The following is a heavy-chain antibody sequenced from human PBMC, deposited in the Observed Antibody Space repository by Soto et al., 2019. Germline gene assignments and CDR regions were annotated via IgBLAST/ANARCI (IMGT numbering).Heavy chain of an antibody. CDR1: GLKFSSYE. V-gene: IGHV3-48*03. Sequence: GAARISWATSGLKFSSYEMNWVRQSREKGLECVSYISSSGSTIYYADSVKGRFTISRDNAKNSLYLQMNSLRAEDTAVYYCARTMTVVVIEFLRRSSAFAIWRQGTTVTVSS. CDR2: ISSSGSTI. J-gene: IGHJ3*02. CDR3: ARTMTVVVIEFLRRSSAFAI. D-gene: IGHD3-22*01.